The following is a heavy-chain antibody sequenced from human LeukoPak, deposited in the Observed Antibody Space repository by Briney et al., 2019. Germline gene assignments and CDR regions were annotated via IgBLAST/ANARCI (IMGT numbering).Heavy chain of an antibody. J-gene: IGHJ4*02. Sequence: SETLSLTCTVSGGSISSSSYYWGWIRQPPGKGLEWIGSIYYSGSTYYNPSLKSRVTISVDTSKNQFSLKLSSVTAADTAVYYCARRGGWELWAYYFDYWGQGTLVTVSS. CDR3: ARRGGWELWAYYFDY. CDR1: GGSISSSSYY. CDR2: IYYSGST. V-gene: IGHV4-39*07. D-gene: IGHD1-26*01.